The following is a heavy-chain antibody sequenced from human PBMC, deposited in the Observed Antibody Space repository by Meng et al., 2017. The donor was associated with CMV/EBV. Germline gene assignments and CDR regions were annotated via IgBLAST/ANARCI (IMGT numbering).Heavy chain of an antibody. J-gene: IGHJ6*02. Sequence: SETLSLTCTVSGGSVSSGSYYWSWIRQPPGTGLEWIGYIYYSGNTNHNPSLKSRVTMSVDTSKNQFSLKVSSMTAADTAVYYCASATGDYGSGSYYNDDFRYYYYALDVWGQGTTVTVSS. CDR1: GGSVSSGSYY. D-gene: IGHD3-10*01. V-gene: IGHV4-61*01. CDR3: ASATGDYGSGSYYNDDFRYYYYALDV. CDR2: IYYSGNT.